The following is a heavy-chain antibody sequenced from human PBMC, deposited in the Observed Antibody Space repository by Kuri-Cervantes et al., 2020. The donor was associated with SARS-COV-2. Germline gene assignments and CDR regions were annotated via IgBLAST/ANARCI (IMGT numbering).Heavy chain of an antibody. CDR1: GYSISSGYY. J-gene: IGHJ3*02. CDR3: ARTYDTVTGDAFDI. D-gene: IGHD4-11*01. Sequence: ESLKISCTVSGYSISSGYYWGWIRQPPGKGLEWIGSIYHSGSTYHNPSLKSRVTISVDTSKNQFSLKLSSVTAADTAVYYCARTYDTVTGDAFDIWGQGTMVTVSS. V-gene: IGHV4-38-2*02. CDR2: IYHSGST.